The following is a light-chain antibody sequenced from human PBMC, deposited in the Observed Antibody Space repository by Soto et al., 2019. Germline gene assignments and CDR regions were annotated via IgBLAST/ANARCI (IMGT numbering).Light chain of an antibody. CDR3: QQYNNWPLT. CDR1: QSVSSN. J-gene: IGKJ5*01. V-gene: IGKV3-15*01. CDR2: GAS. Sequence: EIVTMQCPATVSVSPGERATLSCRASQSVSSNLAWYPQTHGKAPRLLIYGASSRDTGIPVRFSGRGSWTECTLTISRLQSEDVEVDYCQQYNNWPLTFGQGTRLEI.